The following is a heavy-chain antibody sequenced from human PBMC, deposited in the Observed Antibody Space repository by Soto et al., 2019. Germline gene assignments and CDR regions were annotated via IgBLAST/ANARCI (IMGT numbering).Heavy chain of an antibody. D-gene: IGHD6-13*01. J-gene: IGHJ5*02. V-gene: IGHV2-26*04. CDR1: GFSLSNAGLG. CDR3: ASTYSTSWYWFDP. Sequence: QVTVKESGPVLVKPSETLTLTCTVSGFSLSNAGLGVSWIRQPPGKALEWLAHIFSNDEKSYSTSLKSRLTNSKDTSKSQVVLTMTNMDPVDTATYYCASTYSTSWYWFDPWGQGTLVTVSS. CDR2: IFSNDEK.